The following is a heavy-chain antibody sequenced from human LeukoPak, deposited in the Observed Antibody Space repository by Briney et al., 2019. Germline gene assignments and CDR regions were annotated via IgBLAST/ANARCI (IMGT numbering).Heavy chain of an antibody. J-gene: IGHJ6*02. Sequence: GGSLRLSCAASGFTFSSYSMNWVRQAPGKGLEWVSSISSSSSYIYYADSVKGRFTISRDNAKNSLYLRMNSLRVEDTAVYYCARVGCSGGRCPGYGMDVWGQGTTVTVSS. CDR1: GFTFSSYS. CDR2: ISSSSSYI. D-gene: IGHD2-15*01. CDR3: ARVGCSGGRCPGYGMDV. V-gene: IGHV3-21*01.